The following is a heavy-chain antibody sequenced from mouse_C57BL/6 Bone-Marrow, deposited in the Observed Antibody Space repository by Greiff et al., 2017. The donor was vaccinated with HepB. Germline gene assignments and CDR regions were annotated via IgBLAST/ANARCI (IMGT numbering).Heavy chain of an antibody. V-gene: IGHV1-15*01. CDR3: TRNYGSSGDWYFDV. CDR2: IDPETGGT. D-gene: IGHD1-1*01. J-gene: IGHJ1*03. CDR1: GYTFTDYE. Sequence: QVHVKQSGAELVRPGASVTLSCKASGYTFTDYEMHWVKQTPVHGLEWIGAIDPETGGTAYNQKFKGKAILTADKSSSTAYMELRSLTSEDSAVYYCTRNYGSSGDWYFDVWGTGTTVTVSS.